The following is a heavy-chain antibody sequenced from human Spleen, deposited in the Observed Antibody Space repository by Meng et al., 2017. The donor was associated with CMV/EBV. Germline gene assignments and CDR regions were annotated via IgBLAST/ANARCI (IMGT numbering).Heavy chain of an antibody. Sequence: SGLSFSHYGMNWVRQAPGKGLEWVAVIPSGGGNTYYADSVRGRFTISRDSSSDTLHLEMKSLRAEDTAVYYCAKSWDDFWRGLLQHWGQGTLVTVSS. CDR3: AKSWDDFWRGLLQH. CDR2: IPSGGGNT. CDR1: GLSFSHYG. D-gene: IGHD3-3*01. J-gene: IGHJ1*01. V-gene: IGHV3-30*02.